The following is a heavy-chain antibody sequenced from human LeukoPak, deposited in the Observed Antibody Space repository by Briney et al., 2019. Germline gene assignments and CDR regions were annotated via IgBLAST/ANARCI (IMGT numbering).Heavy chain of an antibody. D-gene: IGHD3-22*01. Sequence: PGGSLRLSCAASGFTFSSYAMSWVRQAPGKGLEWVSVISGSGGSTYYADSVKGRFTISRDNSKNTLSLQMNSLRAEDTAVYFCAKDFSSGYYFFDYWGQGTLVTVSS. CDR1: GFTFSSYA. CDR2: ISGSGGST. V-gene: IGHV3-23*01. J-gene: IGHJ4*02. CDR3: AKDFSSGYYFFDY.